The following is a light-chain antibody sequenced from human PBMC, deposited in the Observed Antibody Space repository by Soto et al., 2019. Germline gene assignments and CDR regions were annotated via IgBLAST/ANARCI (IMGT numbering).Light chain of an antibody. V-gene: IGKV1D-13*01. CDR1: QGISSA. CDR3: QQFNNYIT. CDR2: DAS. Sequence: AIQLTKSPSSLSASVGDRVTITYRASQGISSALAWYQQKPGKAPKLLIYDASSLESGVPSRFSGSGSGTDFTLTISSLQPEDFATYYCQQFNNYITFGQGTRLEIK. J-gene: IGKJ5*01.